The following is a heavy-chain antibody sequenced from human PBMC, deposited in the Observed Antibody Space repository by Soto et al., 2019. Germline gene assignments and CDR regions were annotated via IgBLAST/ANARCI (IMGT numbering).Heavy chain of an antibody. V-gene: IGHV1-2*04. J-gene: IGHJ6*02. CDR1: GYTFTGYY. CDR3: ARATFHYYYGMDV. CDR2: INPNSGGT. Sequence: ASVKVSCKASGYTFTGYYMHWVRQAPGQGLEWMGWINPNSGGTNYAQKFQGWVTMTRDTSISTVYMELSRLRSDDTAVYYCARATFHYYYGMDVWGQGTTVTVSS.